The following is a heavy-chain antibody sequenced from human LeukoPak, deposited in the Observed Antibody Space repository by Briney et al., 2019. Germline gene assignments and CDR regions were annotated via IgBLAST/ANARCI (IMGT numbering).Heavy chain of an antibody. Sequence: SETLSLTCTVSGGSISSYYWSWIRQPPGKGLEWIGYIYYSGSTNYNPSLRSRVTISLDTSKKQFSLKLSSVTAADTAIYYRAREGGTVPDYWGQGTLVTVSS. D-gene: IGHD4-17*01. V-gene: IGHV4-59*01. CDR3: AREGGTVPDY. CDR1: GGSISSYY. J-gene: IGHJ4*02. CDR2: IYYSGST.